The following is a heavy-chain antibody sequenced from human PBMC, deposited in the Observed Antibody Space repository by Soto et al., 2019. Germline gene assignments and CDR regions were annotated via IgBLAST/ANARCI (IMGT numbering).Heavy chain of an antibody. V-gene: IGHV3-48*01. CDR3: AGERDEDGPWPGHTLTDY. Sequence: GGSLRLSCAASGFTFSSYTMNWLRQAPGRRLEWVSYITSSGGTIYYTDSVKGRFTISRDNAGRSLYLQMNNLRAEDTAVYYCAGERDEDGPWPGHTLTDYWGQGTLVTVSS. D-gene: IGHD4-17*01. CDR1: GFTFSSYT. CDR2: ITSSGGTI. J-gene: IGHJ4*02.